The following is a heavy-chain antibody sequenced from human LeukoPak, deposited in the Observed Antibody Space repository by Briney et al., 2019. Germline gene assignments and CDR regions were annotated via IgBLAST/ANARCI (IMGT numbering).Heavy chain of an antibody. D-gene: IGHD5-12*01. Sequence: QTLSLTCAISGDSVTSNSAAWSRIRQSPSRGLEWLGRTYYGSKWYNDYAVSVKSRITTNPDTSNNQFALQLNSVTPEDTAVYYCARSVATIGYYYYYYMDVWGKGTTVTVSS. CDR1: GDSVTSNSAA. CDR2: TYYGSKWYN. J-gene: IGHJ6*03. CDR3: ARSVATIGYYYYYYMDV. V-gene: IGHV6-1*01.